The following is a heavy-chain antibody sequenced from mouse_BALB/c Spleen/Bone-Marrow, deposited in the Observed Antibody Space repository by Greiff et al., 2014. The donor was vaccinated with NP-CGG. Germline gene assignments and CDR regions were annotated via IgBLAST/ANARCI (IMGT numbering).Heavy chain of an antibody. CDR2: IFPGDNST. CDR3: AHDGLLPGMDY. Sequence: LVESGAELVRPGASVKLSCKASGYTFTSYDINWVRQRPEQGLEWTGWIFPGDNSTKYNEKFKGKATLTTDKSSSPAYMQLSRLTSEDSALYFCAHDGLLPGMDYWGQGTSVTVSS. V-gene: IGHV1-85*01. CDR1: GYTFTSYD. D-gene: IGHD2-3*01. J-gene: IGHJ4*01.